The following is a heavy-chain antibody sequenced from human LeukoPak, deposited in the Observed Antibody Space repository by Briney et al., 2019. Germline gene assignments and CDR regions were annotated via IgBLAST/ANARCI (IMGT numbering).Heavy chain of an antibody. CDR1: GFTFSGYW. CDR2: ISSSSSYI. D-gene: IGHD6-13*01. V-gene: IGHV3-21*01. CDR3: ARCASSWYCLVDY. Sequence: PGGSLRLSCADSGFTFSGYWMNWVRQAPGKGLEWVSSISSSSSYIYYADSVKGRFTISRDNAKNSPYLQMNSLRAEDTAVYYCARCASSWYCLVDYWGQGTLVTVSS. J-gene: IGHJ4*02.